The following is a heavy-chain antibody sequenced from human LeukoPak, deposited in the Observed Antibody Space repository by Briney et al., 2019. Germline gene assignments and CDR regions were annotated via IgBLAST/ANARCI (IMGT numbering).Heavy chain of an antibody. CDR1: GFTFSSYW. D-gene: IGHD1-26*01. CDR3: ARDPVEWELLLDY. Sequence: GGSLRLSCAASGFTFSSYWMGWVRQAPGKRLEWVANMNIDGSEKYYADSVKGRFTISRDNARNSVYLQTNSLRVEDTAVYYCARDPVEWELLLDYWGQGTLVTVSS. J-gene: IGHJ4*02. V-gene: IGHV3-7*01. CDR2: MNIDGSEK.